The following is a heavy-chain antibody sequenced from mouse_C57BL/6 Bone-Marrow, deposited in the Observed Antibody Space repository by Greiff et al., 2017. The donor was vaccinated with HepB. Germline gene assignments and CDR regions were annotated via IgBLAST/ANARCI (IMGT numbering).Heavy chain of an antibody. Sequence: QVQLQPGAELVRPGSSVKLSCKASGYTFTSYWMHWVKQRPIQGLEWIGNIDPSDSETHYNQKFKDKATLTVDKSSSTAYMQLSSLTSEDSAVYYCARGSTAWFAYWGQGTLVTVSA. V-gene: IGHV1-52*01. CDR3: ARGSTAWFAY. CDR2: IDPSDSET. D-gene: IGHD1-1*01. J-gene: IGHJ3*01. CDR1: GYTFTSYW.